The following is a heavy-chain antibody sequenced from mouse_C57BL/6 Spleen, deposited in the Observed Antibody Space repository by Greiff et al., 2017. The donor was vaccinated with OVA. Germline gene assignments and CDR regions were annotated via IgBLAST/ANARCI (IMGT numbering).Heavy chain of an antibody. CDR2: LYPGSGSS. V-gene: IGHV1-55*01. CDR3: ARRLLLPYAMDY. J-gene: IGHJ4*01. Sequence: QVQLQQPGAELVKPGASVKMSCKASGYTFTSYWITWVKQRPGQGLEWIGDLYPGSGSSNYNEKFKSKATLTVDTSSSTAYMQLSSLTSEDAAVYYCARRLLLPYAMDYWGQGTSVTVSS. D-gene: IGHD1-1*01. CDR1: GYTFTSYW.